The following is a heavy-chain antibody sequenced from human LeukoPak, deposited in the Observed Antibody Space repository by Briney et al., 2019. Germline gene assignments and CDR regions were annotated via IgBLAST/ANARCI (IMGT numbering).Heavy chain of an antibody. J-gene: IGHJ6*03. D-gene: IGHD6-25*01. CDR1: GYTFTSYA. V-gene: IGHV1-3*01. CDR3: ARNPIAAVDYYYYMDV. Sequence: ASVKVSCKASGYTFTSYAMHWVRQAPGQRLEWMGWINAGNGNTKYSQEFQGRVTITRDTSASTAYMELRSLRSDDTAVYYCARNPIAAVDYYYYMDVWGKGTTVTISS. CDR2: INAGNGNT.